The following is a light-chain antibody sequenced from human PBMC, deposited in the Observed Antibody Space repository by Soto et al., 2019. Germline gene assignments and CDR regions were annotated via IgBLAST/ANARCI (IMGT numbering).Light chain of an antibody. CDR1: SSDVGGYNF. CDR2: EVS. J-gene: IGLJ1*01. V-gene: IGLV2-14*01. CDR3: SSYTGSSTRYV. Sequence: ALTQPASVSGSPGQSITISCTGTSSDVGGYNFVSWYQQYPGKAPKLMIYEVSNRPSGVSNRFSGSKSGNTASLTISGLQAEDESDYYCSSYTGSSTRYVFGTGTKVTVL.